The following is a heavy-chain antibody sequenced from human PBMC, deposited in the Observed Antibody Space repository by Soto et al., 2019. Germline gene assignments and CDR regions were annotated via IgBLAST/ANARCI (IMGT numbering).Heavy chain of an antibody. Sequence: GGSLRLSCAASGFTFSSYAMHWVRQAPGKGLEWVAVISYDGSNKYYADSVKGRFTISRDNAKNSVSLQMNNLRAEDTAVYYCTREDSIIIPAVADFWGQGTLVTVSS. CDR1: GFTFSSYA. CDR3: TREDSIIIPAVADF. J-gene: IGHJ4*02. D-gene: IGHD6-19*01. V-gene: IGHV3-30-3*01. CDR2: ISYDGSNK.